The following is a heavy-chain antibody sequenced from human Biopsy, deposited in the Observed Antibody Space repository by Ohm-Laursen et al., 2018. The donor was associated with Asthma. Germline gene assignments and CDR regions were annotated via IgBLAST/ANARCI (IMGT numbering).Heavy chain of an antibody. Sequence: SLRLSCTASGFKFDEYTMHWVRQAPGKGLEWVSGISWNSATIGYADSEEGRFTISRDNAKNSVFLHMDSLRPEDTAFYYCAKVRSDWVITESFDYWGQGVLVTVSS. CDR1: GFKFDEYT. D-gene: IGHD3-22*01. CDR2: ISWNSATI. J-gene: IGHJ4*02. V-gene: IGHV3-9*01. CDR3: AKVRSDWVITESFDY.